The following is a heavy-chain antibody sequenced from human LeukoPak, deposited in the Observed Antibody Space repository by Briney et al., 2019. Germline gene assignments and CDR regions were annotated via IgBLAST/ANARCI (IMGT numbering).Heavy chain of an antibody. Sequence: SSETLSLTCTVSGGSISSSSYYWGWIRQPPGKGLEWIGEINHSGSTNYNPSLKSRVTISVDTSKNQFSLKLSSVTAADTAVYYCARARGYGWFDPWGQGTLVTVSS. J-gene: IGHJ5*02. CDR2: INHSGST. D-gene: IGHD5-18*01. CDR3: ARARGYGWFDP. CDR1: GGSISSSSYY. V-gene: IGHV4-39*07.